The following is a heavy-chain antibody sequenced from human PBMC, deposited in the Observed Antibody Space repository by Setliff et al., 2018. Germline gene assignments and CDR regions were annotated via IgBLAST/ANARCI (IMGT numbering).Heavy chain of an antibody. CDR3: VIPFCAGATCPPS. CDR2: IIPNIGDT. D-gene: IGHD2-21*01. CDR1: GYTFTNYG. J-gene: IGHJ4*02. V-gene: IGHV1-2*02. Sequence: ASVKVSCKASGYTFTNYGVAWVRQAPGQGFEWMGRIIPNIGDTNYAPKFQGRVTMTRDTSIKTYLEVNGLTSDDTAVYYCVIPFCAGATCPPSWGQGTQVTVSS.